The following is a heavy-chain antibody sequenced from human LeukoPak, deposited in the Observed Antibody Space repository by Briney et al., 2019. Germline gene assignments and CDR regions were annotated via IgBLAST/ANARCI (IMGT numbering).Heavy chain of an antibody. CDR3: ARDPGDRFDP. CDR2: IYYSGST. Sequence: SETLSLTCTVSGGSISSHYWSWIRQPPGKGLEWIGYIYYSGSTNYNPSLKSRVTISVDTSKNQFSLKLSSVTAADTAVYYCARDPGDRFDPWGQGTLVTVSS. CDR1: GGSISSHY. J-gene: IGHJ5*02. V-gene: IGHV4-59*11.